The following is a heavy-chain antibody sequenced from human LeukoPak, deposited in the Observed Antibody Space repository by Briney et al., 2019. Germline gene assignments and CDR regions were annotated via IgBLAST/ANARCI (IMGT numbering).Heavy chain of an antibody. CDR1: GFTFSSYE. CDR3: AGPSPPYRSSEYFQH. V-gene: IGHV3-48*03. J-gene: IGHJ1*01. Sequence: PGGSLRLSCAASGFTFSSYEMNWVRQVPGKGLEWISYISTSGSTIYYADSVKGRFTISRDNAKNSLYLQMNSLRAEDAAVYYCAGPSPPYRSSEYFQHWGQGSLVIVSS. CDR2: ISTSGSTI. D-gene: IGHD6-13*01.